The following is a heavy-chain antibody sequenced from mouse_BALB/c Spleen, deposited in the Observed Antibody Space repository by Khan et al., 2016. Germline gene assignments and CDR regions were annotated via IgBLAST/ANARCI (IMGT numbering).Heavy chain of an antibody. CDR1: GYAFTSYW. CDR2: IDPSDSYT. Sequence: QVQLQQSGTELVKPGASVKLSCKASGYAFTSYWMHWVRQRPGYGLEWIGKIDPSDSYTNYNQKFMGRATLTVDTSSTTAYMQFSSLTFEDSAVYYCARSPAVAAGDAVDYWGQGTSVTVSS. V-gene: IGHV1-69*02. J-gene: IGHJ4*01. D-gene: IGHD1-1*01. CDR3: ARSPAVAAGDAVDY.